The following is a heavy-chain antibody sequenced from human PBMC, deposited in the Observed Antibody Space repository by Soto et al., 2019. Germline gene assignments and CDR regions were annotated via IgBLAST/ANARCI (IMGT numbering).Heavy chain of an antibody. J-gene: IGHJ2*01. CDR1: GFTSSTYS. CDR3: ARVTARYFDL. Sequence: EVQLVESGGGLVKPGGSLRLSCAASGFTSSTYSMNWVRQAPGKGLEWVSSIIIRSSYTYCADSVKGRFTISRDNAKNSLYLQMNSLRVEDTAVYYCARVTARYFDLWGRGSLVTVSS. V-gene: IGHV3-21*01. CDR2: IIIRSSYT.